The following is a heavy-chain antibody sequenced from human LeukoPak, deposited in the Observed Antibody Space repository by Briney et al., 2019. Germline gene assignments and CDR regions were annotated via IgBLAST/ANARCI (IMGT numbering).Heavy chain of an antibody. CDR2: IYSGGST. CDR3: AGGYSSSWSQFDY. V-gene: IGHV3-53*01. J-gene: IGHJ4*02. D-gene: IGHD6-13*01. CDR1: GFTVSSNY. Sequence: PGGSLRLSCAASGFTVSSNYMSWVRQAPGKGLEWVSVIYSGGSTYYADSVKGRFTISRDNSKNTLYLQMNGLRAEDTAVYYCAGGYSSSWSQFDYWGQGTLVTVSS.